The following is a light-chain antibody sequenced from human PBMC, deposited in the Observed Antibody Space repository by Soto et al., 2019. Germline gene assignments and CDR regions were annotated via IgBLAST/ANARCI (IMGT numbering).Light chain of an antibody. V-gene: IGKV3-20*01. CDR3: QQYGSAPYT. Sequence: IVLTRSPGTLSLSPGARATLSCRASQSVTSGYLAWYQQIPGQVPRLLVYAASTRATGIPARFSGGGSGTDFTLTIHRLEPEDFAVYYCQQYGSAPYTFGGGPKVHI. CDR1: QSVTSGY. J-gene: IGKJ4*01. CDR2: AAS.